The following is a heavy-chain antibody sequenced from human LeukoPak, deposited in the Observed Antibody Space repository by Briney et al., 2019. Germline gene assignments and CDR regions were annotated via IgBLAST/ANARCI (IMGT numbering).Heavy chain of an antibody. CDR1: GFTFSSYA. D-gene: IGHD3-10*01. J-gene: IGHJ4*02. CDR2: ISSNGGST. V-gene: IGHV3-64D*06. CDR3: VKDGSGSYYTYYFDY. Sequence: GGSLRLSCAASGFTFSSYATSWVRQAPGKGLEYVSAISSNGGSTYYADSVKGRFTISRDNSKNTLYLQMSSLRAEDTAVYYCVKDGSGSYYTYYFDYWGQGTLVTVSS.